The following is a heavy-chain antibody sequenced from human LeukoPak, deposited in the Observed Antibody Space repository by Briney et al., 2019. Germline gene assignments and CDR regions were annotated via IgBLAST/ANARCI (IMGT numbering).Heavy chain of an antibody. D-gene: IGHD6-13*01. Sequence: SETLSLTCAVYGGSFSGYYWSWIRQPPGKGLEWIGEINHSGSTNYNPSLKSRVTISVDTSKNQFSLKLSSVTAADTAVYYCARIRRYARLIAAAVKRDYYYYYMDVWGKGTTVTVSS. CDR1: GGSFSGYY. J-gene: IGHJ6*03. CDR2: INHSGST. CDR3: ARIRRYARLIAAAVKRDYYYYYMDV. V-gene: IGHV4-34*01.